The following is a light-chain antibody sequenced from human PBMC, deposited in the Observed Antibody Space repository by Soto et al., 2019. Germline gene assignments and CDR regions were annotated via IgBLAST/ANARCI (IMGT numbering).Light chain of an antibody. Sequence: IVMTQSPATLSVSXGERGTLLCRARQSVSNKLASYQYNPGXAPRPLXYRASTTANGTPARFSGSGSATAFTRTISSLQSEDFAIYDGQQYTNWPYTVGGGTKVDIK. CDR1: QSVSNK. V-gene: IGKV3D-15*01. CDR2: RAS. J-gene: IGKJ4*01. CDR3: QQYTNWPYT.